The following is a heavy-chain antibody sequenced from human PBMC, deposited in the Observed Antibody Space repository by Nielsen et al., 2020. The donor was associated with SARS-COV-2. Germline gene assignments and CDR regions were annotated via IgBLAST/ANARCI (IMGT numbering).Heavy chain of an antibody. CDR3: ARSPYDYVWGSYCFDY. D-gene: IGHD3-16*01. V-gene: IGHV3-7*03. Sequence: GESLKISCAASGFTFSSYWMSWVRQAPGKGLEWVANIKQDGSEKYYVDSVKGRFTISRDNAKNSLYLQMNSLRAEDTAVYYCARSPYDYVWGSYCFDYWGQGTLVTVSS. CDR1: GFTFSSYW. J-gene: IGHJ4*02. CDR2: IKQDGSEK.